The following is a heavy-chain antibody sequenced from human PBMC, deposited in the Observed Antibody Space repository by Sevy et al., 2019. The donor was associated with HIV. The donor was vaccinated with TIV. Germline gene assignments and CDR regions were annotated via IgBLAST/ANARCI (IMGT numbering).Heavy chain of an antibody. CDR3: ARGHLAGKSYYFDY. V-gene: IGHV3-30-3*01. CDR2: ISYDGSNK. D-gene: IGHD6-19*01. Sequence: GGSLRLSCAASGFTFSSYAMHWVRQAPGKGLEWVAVISYDGSNKYYADSVKGQFTISRDNSKNTLYLQMNSLRAEDTAVYYCARGHLAGKSYYFDYWGQGTLVTVSS. J-gene: IGHJ4*02. CDR1: GFTFSSYA.